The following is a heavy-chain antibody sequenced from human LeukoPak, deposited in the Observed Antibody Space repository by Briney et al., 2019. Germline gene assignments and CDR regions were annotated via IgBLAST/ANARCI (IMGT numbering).Heavy chain of an antibody. CDR1: GGSISSYY. CDR2: IYYSGST. Sequence: SETLSLTCTVSGGSISSYYWSWIRQPPGKGLEWIGYIYYSGSTNYNPPLKSRVTISVDTSKNQFSLKLSSVTAADTAVYYCASFNQLATSPGDYWGQGTLVTVSS. J-gene: IGHJ4*02. CDR3: ASFNQLATSPGDY. D-gene: IGHD2-2*01. V-gene: IGHV4-59*12.